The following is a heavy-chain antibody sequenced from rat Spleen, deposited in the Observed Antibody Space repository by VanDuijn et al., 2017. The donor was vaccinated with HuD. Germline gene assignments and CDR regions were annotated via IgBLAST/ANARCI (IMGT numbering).Heavy chain of an antibody. J-gene: IGHJ3*01. V-gene: IGHV2S30*01. CDR2: MKYDGDT. CDR3: TSNSGYESWFAY. D-gene: IGHD4-3*01. Sequence: QVQLKESGPGLVQPSQTLSLTCTVSGFSLMDYSVHWVRQPPGKGLEWMGRMKYDGDTYYNSALKSRLSISRDTSKSQVFLKMNSLQTDDTAIYFCTSNSGYESWFAYWGQGTLVTVSS. CDR1: GFSLMDYS.